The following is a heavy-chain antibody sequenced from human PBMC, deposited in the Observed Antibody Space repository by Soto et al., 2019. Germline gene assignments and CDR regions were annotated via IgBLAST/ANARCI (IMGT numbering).Heavy chain of an antibody. V-gene: IGHV3-30-3*01. CDR2: ISYDGSNK. D-gene: IGHD1-1*01. Sequence: QVPLVESGGGVVQPGRSLRLSCAASGFTFSSYAMHWVRQAPGKGLEWVAVISYDGSNKYYADSVKGRFTISRDNSKNTLYLQMNSLRAEDTAVYYCARAQTTGTLFDYWGQGTLVTVSS. J-gene: IGHJ4*02. CDR3: ARAQTTGTLFDY. CDR1: GFTFSSYA.